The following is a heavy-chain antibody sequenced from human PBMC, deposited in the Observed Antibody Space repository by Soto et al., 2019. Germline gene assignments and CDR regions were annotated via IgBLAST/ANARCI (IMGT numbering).Heavy chain of an antibody. CDR2: ISGSGGST. Sequence: EVQLLESGGGLVQPGGSLRLSCAASGFTFSSYAMSWVRQAPGKGLEWVSAISGSGGSTYYADSVKGRFTISRDNYKNTLYLKMNSLRDDDKAVYYCAKSIACGGGSCYYYYYYMDVWGKGTTVTVSS. CDR1: GFTFSSYA. CDR3: AKSIACGGGSCYYYYYYMDV. V-gene: IGHV3-23*01. D-gene: IGHD2-15*01. J-gene: IGHJ6*03.